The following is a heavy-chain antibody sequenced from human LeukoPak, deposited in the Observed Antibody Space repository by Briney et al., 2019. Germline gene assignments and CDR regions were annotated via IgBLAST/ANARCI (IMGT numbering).Heavy chain of an antibody. D-gene: IGHD3-22*01. CDR3: ARATYYYDSSGYPAPIDAFDI. V-gene: IGHV4-31*03. Sequence: SETLSLTCTVSGGSLSSGGYYWSWIRQHPGKGLEWIGYIFYSGSTYSNPSLKGRITISIDTPKNQFSLKLNSVIAADTAVYYCARATYYYDSSGYPAPIDAFDIWGQGTMVTVSS. J-gene: IGHJ3*02. CDR2: IFYSGST. CDR1: GGSLSSGGYY.